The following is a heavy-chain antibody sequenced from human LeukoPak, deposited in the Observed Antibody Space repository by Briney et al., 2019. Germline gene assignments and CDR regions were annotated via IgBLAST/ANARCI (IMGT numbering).Heavy chain of an antibody. V-gene: IGHV1-69*05. CDR2: IIPIFGTA. D-gene: IGHD2-15*01. CDR1: GGTFSSYA. J-gene: IGHJ4*02. CDR3: ARASGALEVGGY. Sequence: ASVKVSCKASGGTFSSYAISWVRQAPGQGLEWMGRIIPIFGTANYAQKFQGRVTITTDESTSTAYMELSSLRSEDTAVYYCARASGALEVGGYWGQGTLVTVSS.